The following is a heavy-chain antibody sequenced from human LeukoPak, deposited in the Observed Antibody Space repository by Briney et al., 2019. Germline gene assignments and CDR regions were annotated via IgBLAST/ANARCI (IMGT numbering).Heavy chain of an antibody. CDR1: GFTFSSSW. D-gene: IGHD3-3*01. Sequence: PGGSLRLSGAASGFTFSSSWMHWVRQAPGKGLVWVSRINSDGSSTNYADSVKGRFTISRDNAQNTLYLQMNSLRAEDTAVYYCAREGRGGYYGFDYWGQGTLVTVSS. J-gene: IGHJ4*02. V-gene: IGHV3-74*01. CDR3: AREGRGGYYGFDY. CDR2: INSDGSST.